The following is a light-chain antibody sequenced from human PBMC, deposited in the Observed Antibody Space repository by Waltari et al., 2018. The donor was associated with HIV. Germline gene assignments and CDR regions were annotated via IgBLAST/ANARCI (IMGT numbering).Light chain of an antibody. CDR2: GDS. CDR1: GFHIVRNS. J-gene: IGLJ2*01. CDR3: STWDDRLNGPVV. V-gene: IGLV1-44*01. Sequence: VLPHPPSASGTPGERVPISCSGSGFHIVRNSVHCSQHLPGTAHQLLIFGDSLRPSGVPARFSGSKFGTSASLVITGLQSGDEAGYYCSTWDDRLNGPVVFGGGTRLTVL.